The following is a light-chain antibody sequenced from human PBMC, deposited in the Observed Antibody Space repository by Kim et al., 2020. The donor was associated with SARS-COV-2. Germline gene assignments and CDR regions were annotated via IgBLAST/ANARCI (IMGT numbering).Light chain of an antibody. CDR2: AAS. Sequence: AIRITQSPSSLSASTGDRVTITCRASQGISSYLAWYQQKPGKAPKLLIYAASTVQSGVPSRFSGSGSGTDFNLTISCLQSEDFATYYCQQYYGYPYIFGQGTKLEI. CDR3: QQYYGYPYI. V-gene: IGKV1-8*01. J-gene: IGKJ2*01. CDR1: QGISSY.